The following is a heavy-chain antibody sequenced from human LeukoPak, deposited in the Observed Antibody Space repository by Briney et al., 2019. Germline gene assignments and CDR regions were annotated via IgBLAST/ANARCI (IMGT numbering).Heavy chain of an antibody. V-gene: IGHV3-7*01. Sequence: GSLILSCTASGFTFSDYWITWVRQPPGNGPEWVANRKQDGSQRYYVDSVRGRLTISRDNAKNSLFLQMNGLRAEDTAVYYCERRGGSSSRRSPIDYWGQGTLVTVSS. CDR3: ERRGGSSSRRSPIDY. J-gene: IGHJ4*02. D-gene: IGHD6-6*01. CDR1: GFTFSDYW. CDR2: RKQDGSQR.